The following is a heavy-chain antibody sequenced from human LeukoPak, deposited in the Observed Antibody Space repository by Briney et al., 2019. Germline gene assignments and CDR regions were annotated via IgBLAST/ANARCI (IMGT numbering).Heavy chain of an antibody. CDR3: TRQATDDYGDD. Sequence: GGSLRLSCAASGFTFSGSAMHWVRQASGKGLEWVGRIRNKAHNYATAYAASVKGRFTFSRDDSKNTAYLQMNSLKTEDTAVYYCTRQATDDYGDDWGQGTLVTVSS. V-gene: IGHV3-73*01. J-gene: IGHJ4*02. CDR2: IRNKAHNYAT. CDR1: GFTFSGSA.